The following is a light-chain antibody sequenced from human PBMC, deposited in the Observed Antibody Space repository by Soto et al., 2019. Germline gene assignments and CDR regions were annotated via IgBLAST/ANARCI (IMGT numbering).Light chain of an antibody. Sequence: QAVVTQEPSMTVSPGGTVTLICGSSTGGVTSGHWPYWFQQKAGQAPRTLIYDATNKHSWTPVRFSGSLLGGKAALTLSGAQPEDEAEYYCSLSFGGTVVFGGGTKLTVL. CDR3: SLSFGGTVV. J-gene: IGLJ2*01. CDR2: DAT. V-gene: IGLV7-46*01. CDR1: TGGVTSGHW.